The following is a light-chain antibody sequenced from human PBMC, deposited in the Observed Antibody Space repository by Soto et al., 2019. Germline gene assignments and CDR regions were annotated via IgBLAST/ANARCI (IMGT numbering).Light chain of an antibody. CDR3: QTYDSSLRGV. CDR2: GGS. Sequence: QSALTQPASVSGSPGQSITISCTGTSSDVGSYNLVSWYQQHPGKAPKLMIYGGSKRPSGVSNRFSGSKSGTSASLAITGLQAEDEADYHCQTYDSSLRGVFGGGTKVTVL. J-gene: IGLJ3*02. V-gene: IGLV2-14*02. CDR1: SSDVGSYNL.